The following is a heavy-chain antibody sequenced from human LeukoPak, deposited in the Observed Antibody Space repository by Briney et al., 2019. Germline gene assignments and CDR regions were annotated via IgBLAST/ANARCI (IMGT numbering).Heavy chain of an antibody. Sequence: GGSLRLSCAASGFTFSSYWMNWARQAPGKGLEWVSGIVGRSGNTYYADSVKGRFTISRDTSKSTLYLQMNSLRAEDTAQYYCAKDKIVGDGRWDFDHWGQGTLVTVSS. CDR1: GFTFSSYW. CDR2: IVGRSGNT. J-gene: IGHJ4*02. D-gene: IGHD3-10*01. CDR3: AKDKIVGDGRWDFDH. V-gene: IGHV3-23*01.